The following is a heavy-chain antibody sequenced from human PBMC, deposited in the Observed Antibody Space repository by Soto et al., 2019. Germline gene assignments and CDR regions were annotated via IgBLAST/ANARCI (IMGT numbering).Heavy chain of an antibody. CDR1: GFTFSTYA. J-gene: IGHJ6*02. V-gene: IGHV3-23*01. CDR2: ISDSGGRT. CDR3: ARNAYGMDV. Sequence: GGSLRLSCAASGFTFSTYAMRWVRQAPGKGLEWVSAISDSGGRTYYADSVKGRFTISRDNSKNTLYLQMNSLRAEDTAIYYCARNAYGMDVWGQGTTVTV.